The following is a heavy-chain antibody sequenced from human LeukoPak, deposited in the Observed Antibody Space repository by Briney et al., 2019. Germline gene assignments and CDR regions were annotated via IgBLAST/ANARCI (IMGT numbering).Heavy chain of an antibody. Sequence: PSETLSLTCAVYGGSFSGYYWGWIRQPPGKGLEWIGSIYYSGSTYYNPSLKSRVTISVDTSKNQFSLKLSSVTAADTAVYYCASGRYYGSGSYYNVFYYYYYYMDVWGKGTTVTVSS. J-gene: IGHJ6*03. CDR1: GGSFSGYY. CDR2: IYYSGST. CDR3: ASGRYYGSGSYYNVFYYYYYYMDV. D-gene: IGHD3-10*01. V-gene: IGHV4-34*01.